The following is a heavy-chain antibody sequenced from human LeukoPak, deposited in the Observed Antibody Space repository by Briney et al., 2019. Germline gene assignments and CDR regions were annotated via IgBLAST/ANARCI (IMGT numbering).Heavy chain of an antibody. CDR3: AKAKLPDIYFDY. Sequence: GGSLRLSCATSGFTFSSYAMSWVRQAPGKGLEWVAVISYDGSNKYYADSVKGRFTISRDNSKNTLYLQMNSLRAEDTAVYYCAKAKLPDIYFDYWGQGTLVTVSS. CDR1: GFTFSSYA. J-gene: IGHJ4*02. V-gene: IGHV3-30*18. D-gene: IGHD1-26*01. CDR2: ISYDGSNK.